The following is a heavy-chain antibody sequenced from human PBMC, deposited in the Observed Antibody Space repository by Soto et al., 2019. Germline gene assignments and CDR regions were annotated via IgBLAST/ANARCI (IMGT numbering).Heavy chain of an antibody. CDR1: GGTFSSYA. CDR3: ARNTVTTYIAFDI. D-gene: IGHD4-17*01. Sequence: GASVKVSCKASGGTFSSYAISWVRQAPGQGLEWMGGIIPIFGTANYAQKFQGRVTITADESTSTAYMELSSLRSEDTAVYYCARNTVTTYIAFDIWGQGTMVTVSS. V-gene: IGHV1-69*13. CDR2: IIPIFGTA. J-gene: IGHJ3*02.